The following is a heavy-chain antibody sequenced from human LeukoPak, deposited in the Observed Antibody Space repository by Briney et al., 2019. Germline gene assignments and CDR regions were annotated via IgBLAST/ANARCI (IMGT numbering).Heavy chain of an antibody. V-gene: IGHV4-34*01. CDR3: ARRQKLRGPRPGDAFDI. CDR2: INHSGST. D-gene: IGHD6-6*01. J-gene: IGHJ3*02. CDR1: GGSFSGYY. Sequence: PSETLSLTCAVYGGSFSGYYWSWIRQPPGKGLEWIGEINHSGSTNYNPSLKSRVTISVDTSKNQFSLKLTSVTAADTAMYYCARRQKLRGPRPGDAFDIWGQGTMVTVSS.